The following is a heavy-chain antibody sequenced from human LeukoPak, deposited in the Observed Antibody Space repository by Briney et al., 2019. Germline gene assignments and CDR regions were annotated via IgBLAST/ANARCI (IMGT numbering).Heavy chain of an antibody. CDR1: GFTFCSYA. D-gene: IGHD1-26*01. CDR2: ISYDGSTK. J-gene: IGHJ4*02. CDR3: ASSEWELTSLDY. V-gene: IGHV3-30-3*01. Sequence: GRSLRLSCAASGFTFCSYAMHWVRQAPGKGLEWVAVISYDGSTKYYADSVKGRFTISRDNSKNTLYLQMNSLRAEDTAVYYCASSEWELTSLDYWGQGTLVTVSS.